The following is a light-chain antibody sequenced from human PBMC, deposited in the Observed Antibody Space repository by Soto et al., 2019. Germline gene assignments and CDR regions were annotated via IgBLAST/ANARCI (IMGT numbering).Light chain of an antibody. CDR3: HQYNNWTPST. Sequence: EIVLTQSPATLSLSPGERATISCRASQSVSSYLTWYQQKPGQATRLLIYDASNWATGIPARFSGSGSGTEFTLTLSSLHSEDFAVYSCHQYNNWTPSTFGRGTKVDIK. CDR1: QSVSSY. CDR2: DAS. V-gene: IGKV3-11*01. J-gene: IGKJ1*01.